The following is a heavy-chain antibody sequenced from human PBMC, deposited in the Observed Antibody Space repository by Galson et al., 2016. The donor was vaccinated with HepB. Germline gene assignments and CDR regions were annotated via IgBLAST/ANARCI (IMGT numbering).Heavy chain of an antibody. CDR2: MWTDGSKK. V-gene: IGHV3-33*01. Sequence: SLRLSCAASGFTFTSYVMHWVRQAPGKGLEWVAVMWTDGSKKYYADSVRGRFTISRDNSNNTVFPHMDSLRVEDTAVYYCAREMPIREYYYYGMDVWGQGTTVTVSS. CDR1: GFTFTSYV. D-gene: IGHD3-16*01. J-gene: IGHJ6*02. CDR3: AREMPIREYYYYGMDV.